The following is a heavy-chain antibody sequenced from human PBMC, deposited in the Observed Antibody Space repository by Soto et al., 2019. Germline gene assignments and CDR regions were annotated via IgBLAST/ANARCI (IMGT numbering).Heavy chain of an antibody. J-gene: IGHJ5*01. CDR2: IHYSGST. CDR3: ARSNYNYFES. D-gene: IGHD4-4*01. CDR1: GGSMSSVGYY. Sequence: SETLSLTFTVSGGSMSSVGYYWTWIRQHPGKGLEWIGYIHYSGSTYYNPSLKSRVTISVDTSKKQFSLKLSSVTAADTAVYYCARSNYNYFESWGQGTLVTVSS. V-gene: IGHV4-31*03.